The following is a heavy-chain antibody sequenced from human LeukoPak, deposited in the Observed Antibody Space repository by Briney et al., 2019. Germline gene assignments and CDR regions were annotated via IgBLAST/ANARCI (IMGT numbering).Heavy chain of an antibody. CDR2: ISDCGGST. Sequence: GGSLTLPWAASGFTFSSYAMIWLRQAPGKALEWGSAISDCGGSTYYADSVKGRFTISRDNSKNTLYLQMNSLRAEDTAVYYCAKGPGHYWGQGTLVTVSS. V-gene: IGHV3-23*01. CDR3: AKGPGHY. CDR1: GFTFSSYA. J-gene: IGHJ4*02. D-gene: IGHD7-27*01.